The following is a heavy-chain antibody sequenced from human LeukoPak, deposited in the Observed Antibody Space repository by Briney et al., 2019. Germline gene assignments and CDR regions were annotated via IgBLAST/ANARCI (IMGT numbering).Heavy chain of an antibody. D-gene: IGHD2-15*01. CDR2: ISSSSITI. CDR3: ARDRGGSYSAIDY. Sequence: GGSLRLSCAASGFTFSSYSLNWVRQAPEKGLEWVSFISSSSITIYYADSVKGRFTISRDNAEKSLYLQMNSLRAEDTAVYYCARDRGGSYSAIDYWGQGTLVTVSS. CDR1: GFTFSSYS. J-gene: IGHJ4*02. V-gene: IGHV3-48*04.